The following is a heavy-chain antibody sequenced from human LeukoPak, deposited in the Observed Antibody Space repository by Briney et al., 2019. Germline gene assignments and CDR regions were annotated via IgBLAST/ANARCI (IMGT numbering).Heavy chain of an antibody. CDR3: AREASAPPYYYYYMDV. CDR2: IYSGGST. V-gene: IGHV3-53*01. J-gene: IGHJ6*03. CDR1: GFTFSSYG. Sequence: GGSLRLSCAASGFTFSSYGMHWVRQAPGKGLEWVSVIYSGGSTYYADSVKGRFTISRDNSKNTLYLQMNSLRAEDTAVYYCAREASAPPYYYYYMDVWGKGTTVTVSS.